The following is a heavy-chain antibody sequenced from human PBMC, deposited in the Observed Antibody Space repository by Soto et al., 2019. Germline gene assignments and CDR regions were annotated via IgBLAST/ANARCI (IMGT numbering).Heavy chain of an antibody. Sequence: GASVKVSCKASGGTFSSYAISWVRQAPGQGLEWMGGIIPIFGTANYAQKFQGRVTITADESTSTAYMELSSLRSEDTAVYYCARDVCSSTSCYTVPGYYYGMDVWGQGTTVTVSS. CDR3: ARDVCSSTSCYTVPGYYYGMDV. V-gene: IGHV1-69*13. CDR2: IIPIFGTA. D-gene: IGHD2-2*02. CDR1: GGTFSSYA. J-gene: IGHJ6*02.